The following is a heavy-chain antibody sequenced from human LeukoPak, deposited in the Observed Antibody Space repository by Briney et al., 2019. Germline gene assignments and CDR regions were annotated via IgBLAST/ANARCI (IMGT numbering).Heavy chain of an antibody. Sequence: GGSLRLSCAASGFTFSSYSLNWVRQAPGKGLEWVSYISPTSTSIYYADSVKGRFIVSRDNGKNSLYLQMTSLRAEDTAVYYCAREFADSWGQGTLVIVSS. CDR1: GFTFSSYS. CDR3: AREFADS. J-gene: IGHJ4*02. CDR2: ISPTSTSI. V-gene: IGHV3-48*01.